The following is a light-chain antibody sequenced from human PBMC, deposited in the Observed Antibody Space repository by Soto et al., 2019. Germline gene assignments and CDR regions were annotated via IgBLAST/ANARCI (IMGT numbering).Light chain of an antibody. CDR1: RNDIGDYSF. Sequence: QSLLTQPASVSESAGQSITISCTGTRNDIGDYSFVSWYEQEPGKVPKRLIYEVSDRPSGISSRCSGSKSGKTASLPISGLQAEDEGHYYCSSYSGTYTYAFGTGTKVTVL. V-gene: IGLV2-14*01. CDR2: EVS. CDR3: SSYSGTYTYA. J-gene: IGLJ1*01.